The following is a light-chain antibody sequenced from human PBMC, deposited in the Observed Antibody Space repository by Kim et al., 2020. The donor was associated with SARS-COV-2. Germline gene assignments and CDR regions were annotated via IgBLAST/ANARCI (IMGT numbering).Light chain of an antibody. Sequence: GQSITIPCTGTSSDVGGYNYVSWYQQHPGKAPKLMIYDVSNRPSGVSNRFSGSKSGNTASLTISGLQAEDEADYYCSSYTSSSPVVFGGGTKLTVL. CDR2: DVS. J-gene: IGLJ2*01. CDR3: SSYTSSSPVV. V-gene: IGLV2-14*03. CDR1: SSDVGGYNY.